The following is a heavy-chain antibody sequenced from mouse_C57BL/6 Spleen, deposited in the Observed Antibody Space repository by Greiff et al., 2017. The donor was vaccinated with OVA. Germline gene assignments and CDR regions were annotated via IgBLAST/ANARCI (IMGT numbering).Heavy chain of an antibody. J-gene: IGHJ2*01. CDR1: GFTFSSYA. Sequence: EVKLVESGGGLVKPGGSLKLSCAASGFTFSSYAMSWVRQTPEKRLEWVATISDGGSYTYYPDNVKGRFTISRDNAKNNLYLQMSHLKSEDTAMYYCARDGYYGLGFDYWGQGTTLTVSS. V-gene: IGHV5-4*03. CDR3: ARDGYYGLGFDY. D-gene: IGHD2-3*01. CDR2: ISDGGSYT.